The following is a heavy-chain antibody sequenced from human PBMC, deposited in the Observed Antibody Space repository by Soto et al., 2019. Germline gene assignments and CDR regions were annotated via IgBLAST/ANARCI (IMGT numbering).Heavy chain of an antibody. CDR3: ARIMQSGDDGGFDY. CDR1: SGSISSYY. V-gene: IGHV4-59*08. Sequence: QVQLQESGPGLVKHSETMSLTCTVSSGSISSYYWSWIRQPQGTGLEWIGNIYYSGGTNYNPSLKSRVAISVDTSKNQFSLKLSSVTTADTALYYCARIMQSGDDGGFDYWGQGTLVTVSS. CDR2: IYYSGGT. J-gene: IGHJ4*02. D-gene: IGHD5-12*01.